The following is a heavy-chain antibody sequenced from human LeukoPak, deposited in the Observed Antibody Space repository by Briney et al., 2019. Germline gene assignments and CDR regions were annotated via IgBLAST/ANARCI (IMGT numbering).Heavy chain of an antibody. J-gene: IGHJ4*02. CDR2: IGPDGSGP. Sequence: GGSLRLSCAASGFAFSSYSMNWVRQAPGMGLEWVAEIGPDGSGPVYVDSVKGRFPISRDNAKNSLYLQMNSLRVEETAVYYCARDFSWRQFDYWGLGTLVTVSS. CDR3: ARDFSWRQFDY. CDR1: GFAFSSYS. V-gene: IGHV3-7*01.